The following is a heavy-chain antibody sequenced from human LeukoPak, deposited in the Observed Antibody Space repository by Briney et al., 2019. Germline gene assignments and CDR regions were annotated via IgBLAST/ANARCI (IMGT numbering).Heavy chain of an antibody. CDR3: AKDRYYYDSSGYYFFDY. V-gene: IGHV3-23*01. J-gene: IGHJ4*02. CDR1: GFTFSSYG. Sequence: GGSLRLSCAASGFTFSSYGMSWVRQAPGKGLEWVSAISGSGGSTYYADSVKGRFTISRDNSKNTLYLQMNSLRAEDTAVYYCAKDRYYYDSSGYYFFDYWGQGTLVTVSS. D-gene: IGHD3-22*01. CDR2: ISGSGGST.